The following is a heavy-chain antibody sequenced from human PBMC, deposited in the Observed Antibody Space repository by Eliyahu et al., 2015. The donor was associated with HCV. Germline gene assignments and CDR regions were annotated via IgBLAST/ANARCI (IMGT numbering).Heavy chain of an antibody. CDR2: VYYTSNM. V-gene: IGHV4-39*01. J-gene: IGHJ4*01. D-gene: IGHD3-10*01. CDR1: DASISSSTHY. Sequence: QLQLQESGPGLVKPSETLSLTCTVSDASISSSTHYWGWIRQSPGKGLEWIGSVYYTSNMYYNPALRSRVTMSVDTSKNQFSLTLTYVTAADTAVYYCVGQDYGSGNYWGPQLDFWGQGTLITVSS. CDR3: VGQDYGSGNYWGPQLDF.